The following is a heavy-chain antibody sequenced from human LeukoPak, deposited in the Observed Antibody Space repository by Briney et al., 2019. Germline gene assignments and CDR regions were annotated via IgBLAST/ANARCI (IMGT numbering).Heavy chain of an antibody. V-gene: IGHV4-4*07. CDR2: FYTSGST. CDR3: ARDLYGSGYYMDV. J-gene: IGHJ6*03. CDR1: GGSISSHY. D-gene: IGHD3-10*01. Sequence: PSETLSLTCTVSGGSISSHYWSWIRQPAGKGLEWIGRFYTSGSTKYNPSLWSRVTISVDRSKNQLSLKLSSVTAADTAVYYCARDLYGSGYYMDVWGKGTTVTVSS.